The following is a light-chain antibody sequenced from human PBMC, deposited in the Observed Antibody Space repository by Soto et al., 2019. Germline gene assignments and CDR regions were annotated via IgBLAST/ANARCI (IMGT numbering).Light chain of an antibody. CDR2: DDS. J-gene: IGLJ2*01. Sequence: SYELTQPPSVSVAPGQTARITCGGNNIGSKSVHWYQQKPGQAPVLVVYDDSDRPSGIPGRFSGSNSGNTATLTISRVEAGDEADYYCQVWDSISDHPGVFGGGTKLTVL. CDR1: NIGSKS. CDR3: QVWDSISDHPGV. V-gene: IGLV3-21*02.